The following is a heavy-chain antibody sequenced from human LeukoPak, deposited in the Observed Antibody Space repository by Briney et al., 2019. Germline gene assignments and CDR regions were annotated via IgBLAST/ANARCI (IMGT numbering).Heavy chain of an antibody. CDR1: GGTFSSYA. J-gene: IGHJ5*02. D-gene: IGHD5-18*01. CDR3: AREGTWIRGWFDP. Sequence: ASVKVSCKASGGTFSSYAISWVRQAPGQGLEWMGGIIPIFGTANYAQKFQGRVTITADESTSTAYMELSSLRSEDTAVYYCAREGTWIRGWFDPWGQGTLVTVSS. V-gene: IGHV1-69*13. CDR2: IIPIFGTA.